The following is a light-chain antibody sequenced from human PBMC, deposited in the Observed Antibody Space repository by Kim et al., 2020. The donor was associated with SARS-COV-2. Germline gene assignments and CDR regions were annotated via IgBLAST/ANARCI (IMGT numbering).Light chain of an antibody. V-gene: IGLV9-49*01. Sequence: QLVLTQPPSASASLAASVTLTCTLSSGYSNYKVDWYQQRPGKGPRFVMRVGTGGIVGSKGDGIPDRFSVLGSGLNRYLTIKNIQEEDESDYHCGADHGSGSNFVYVFGTGTKVTVL. CDR1: SGYSNYK. J-gene: IGLJ1*01. CDR3: GADHGSGSNFVYV. CDR2: VGTGGIVG.